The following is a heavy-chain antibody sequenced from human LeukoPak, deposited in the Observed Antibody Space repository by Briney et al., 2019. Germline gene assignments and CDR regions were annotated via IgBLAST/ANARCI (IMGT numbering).Heavy chain of an antibody. CDR3: ARDPRCSGGSCYAADALDI. J-gene: IGHJ3*02. D-gene: IGHD2-15*01. V-gene: IGHV4-59*01. Sequence: SETLSLTCTVSGGSISSYYWSWIRQPPGRGLEWIGYIYYCGSTNYNPSLKSRVTISVDTSKNQFSLKLSSVTAADTAVYYCARDPRCSGGSCYAADALDIWGQGTMVTVSS. CDR1: GGSISSYY. CDR2: IYYCGST.